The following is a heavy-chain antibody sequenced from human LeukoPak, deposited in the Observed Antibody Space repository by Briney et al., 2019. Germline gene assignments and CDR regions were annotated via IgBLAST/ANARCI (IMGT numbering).Heavy chain of an antibody. CDR3: TRVIVATKDY. J-gene: IGHJ4*02. CDR1: GFTFSSAW. D-gene: IGHD5-12*01. CDR2: IRSKAYGGTT. V-gene: IGHV3-49*04. Sequence: GGSLRLSCAASGFTFSSAWMSWVRQAPGKGLEWVGFIRSKAYGGTTEYAASVKGRFTISRDDSKSIAYLQMNSLKTEDTAVYYCTRVIVATKDYWGQGTLVTVSS.